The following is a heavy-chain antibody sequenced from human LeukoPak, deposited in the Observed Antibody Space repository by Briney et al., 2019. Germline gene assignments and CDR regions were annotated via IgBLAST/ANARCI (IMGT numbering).Heavy chain of an antibody. CDR3: ARHGGRGYSYGSHDY. D-gene: IGHD5-18*01. V-gene: IGHV1-69*13. J-gene: IGHJ4*02. CDR2: IIPIFGTA. CDR1: GGTFSSYA. Sequence: SVKVSCKASGGTFSSYAISWVRQAPGQGLEWMGGIIPIFGTANYAQKFQGRVTITADESTSTAYMELSSPRSEDTAVYYCARHGGRGYSYGSHDYWGQGTLVTVSS.